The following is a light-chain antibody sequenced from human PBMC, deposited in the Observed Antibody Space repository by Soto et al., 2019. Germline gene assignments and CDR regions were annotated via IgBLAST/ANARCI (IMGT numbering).Light chain of an antibody. CDR2: GAS. V-gene: IGKV3-20*01. CDR1: QSVRSDY. J-gene: IGKJ1*01. CDR3: QQYGSSPRT. Sequence: EIVLTQSPGTLSLSPGERATLSCRASQSVRSDYLAWYQQKPGQAPRLHIYGASTRATGIPDRFTGSGSATDFTLTISRLEPEDFAVYYCQQYGSSPRTFGQGTKVEIK.